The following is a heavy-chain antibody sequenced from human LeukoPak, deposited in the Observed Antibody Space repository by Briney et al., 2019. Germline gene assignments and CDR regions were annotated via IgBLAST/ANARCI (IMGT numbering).Heavy chain of an antibody. CDR1: GGSFSGYY. D-gene: IGHD4-17*01. Sequence: SETLPLTCAVYGGSFSGYYWSWIRQPPGKGLEWIGEINHSGSTNYNPSLKSRVTISVDTSKNQFSLKLSSVTAADTAVYYCARGRKWYGDYAYWGQGTLVTVSS. J-gene: IGHJ4*02. CDR2: INHSGST. CDR3: ARGRKWYGDYAY. V-gene: IGHV4-34*01.